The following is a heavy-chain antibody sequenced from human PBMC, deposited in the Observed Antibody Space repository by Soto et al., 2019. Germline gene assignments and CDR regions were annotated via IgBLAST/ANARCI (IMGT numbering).Heavy chain of an antibody. CDR1: GYTFTSYA. CDR2: INAGNGNT. V-gene: IGHV1-3*01. D-gene: IGHD2-21*02. Sequence: GASVKVSCKASGYTFTSYAVHWVRQAPGQRLEWMGWINAGNGNTKYSQKFQGRVTITRDTSASTAYMELSSLRSEDTAVYYCARSIVGVTAADYWGQGTLVTVSS. CDR3: ARSIVGVTAADY. J-gene: IGHJ4*02.